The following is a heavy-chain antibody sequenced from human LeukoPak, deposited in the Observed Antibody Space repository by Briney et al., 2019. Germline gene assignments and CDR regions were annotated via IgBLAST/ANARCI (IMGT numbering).Heavy chain of an antibody. Sequence: SVKVSCKASGGTFSSYAISWVRQAPGQGLEWMGGIIPIFGTANYAQKFQGRVTITADESTSTAYMEMSSLRSEDTAVYYCARVRYQVVVIAYDAFDIWGQGTMVTVSS. CDR3: ARVRYQVVVIAYDAFDI. D-gene: IGHD2-21*01. J-gene: IGHJ3*02. V-gene: IGHV1-69*13. CDR1: GGTFSSYA. CDR2: IIPIFGTA.